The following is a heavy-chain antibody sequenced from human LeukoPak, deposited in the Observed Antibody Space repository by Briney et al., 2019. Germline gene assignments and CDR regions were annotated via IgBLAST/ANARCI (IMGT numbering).Heavy chain of an antibody. CDR3: ATDGSGSKGAFDI. CDR1: GFTFSDAW. V-gene: IGHV3-21*01. J-gene: IGHJ3*02. D-gene: IGHD3-10*01. Sequence: GGSLRLSCAASGFTFSDAWMSWVRQAPGKGLEWVSSISSSSSYIYYADSVKGRFTISRDNAKNSLYLQMNSLRAEDTAVYYCATDGSGSKGAFDIWGQGTMVTVSS. CDR2: ISSSSSYI.